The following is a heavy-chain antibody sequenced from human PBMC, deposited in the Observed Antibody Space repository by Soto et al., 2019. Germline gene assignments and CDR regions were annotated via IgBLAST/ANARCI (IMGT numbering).Heavy chain of an antibody. D-gene: IGHD4-17*01. V-gene: IGHV2-5*01. J-gene: IGHJ3*02. CDR2: IYWTDDK. Sequence: KESGPTLVTPTQTLTLTCTFSGFSLNTSGVGVGWVRQPPGRALEWLAVIYWTDDKRYSPSLKSRLSITKDTSKNQVVLTMTNMDPMDTAIFFCAHKLPVTTSAFDIWGQGTMVTVSS. CDR3: AHKLPVTTSAFDI. CDR1: GFSLNTSGVG.